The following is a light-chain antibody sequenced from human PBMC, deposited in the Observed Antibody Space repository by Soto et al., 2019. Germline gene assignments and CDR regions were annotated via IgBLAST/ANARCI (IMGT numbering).Light chain of an antibody. CDR2: AAS. V-gene: IGKV1-39*01. Sequence: DIQMTQSPSSLSASVGDRVTITCRASQSISSNLNWYQQKPGKAPKLLIYAASSLQSGVPSRFSGSGSGTDFTLTISSLQPDDFATYYCQQSYSTPFTVGPGTKVDIK. CDR1: QSISSN. CDR3: QQSYSTPFT. J-gene: IGKJ3*01.